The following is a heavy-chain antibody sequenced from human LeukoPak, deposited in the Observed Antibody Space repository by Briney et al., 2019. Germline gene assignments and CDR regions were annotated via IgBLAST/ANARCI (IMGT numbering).Heavy chain of an antibody. J-gene: IGHJ3*02. CDR2: FDPEDGET. V-gene: IGHV1-24*01. CDR3: ATGSRIAAAGLHMGAHDAFDI. Sequence: ASVKVSCKVSGYTLTELSMHWVRQAPGKGLEWMGGFDPEDGETIYAQKFQGRVTMTEDTSTDTAYMELSSLRSEDTAVYYCATGSRIAAAGLHMGAHDAFDIWGRGTMVTVSS. D-gene: IGHD6-13*01. CDR1: GYTLTELS.